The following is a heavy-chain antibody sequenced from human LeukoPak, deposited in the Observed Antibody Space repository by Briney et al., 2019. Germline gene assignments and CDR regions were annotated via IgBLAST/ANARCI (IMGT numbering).Heavy chain of an antibody. V-gene: IGHV3-11*05. D-gene: IGHD3-22*01. J-gene: IGHJ2*01. CDR2: ISSSSSYT. CDR1: GFTFSDYY. CDR3: ARDFFQGYDSSGYTPPWYFDL. Sequence: PGGSLRLSCAASGFTFSDYYMSWIRQAPGKGLEWVSYISSSSSYTNYADSVKGRFTISRDNAKNSLYLQMNSLRAEDTAVYYCARDFFQGYDSSGYTPPWYFDLWGRGTLVTVSS.